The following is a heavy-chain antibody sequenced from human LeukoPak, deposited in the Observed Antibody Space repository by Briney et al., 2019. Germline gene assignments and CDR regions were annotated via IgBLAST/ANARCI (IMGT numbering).Heavy chain of an antibody. V-gene: IGHV4-39*07. CDR3: ARATHDSSGYYGAGVAFDI. Sequence: SETLSLTCTVSGGSISSSSYYWGWIRQPPGEGLEWIGSISYSGSTNYNPSLKSRVTISVDTSKNQFSLKLSSVTAADTAVNYCARATHDSSGYYGAGVAFDIWGQGTMVTVSS. J-gene: IGHJ3*02. CDR1: GGSISSSSYY. CDR2: ISYSGST. D-gene: IGHD3-22*01.